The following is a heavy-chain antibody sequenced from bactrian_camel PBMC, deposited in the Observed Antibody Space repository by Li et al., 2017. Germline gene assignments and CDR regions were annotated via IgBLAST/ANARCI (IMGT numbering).Heavy chain of an antibody. D-gene: IGHD5*01. CDR1: GYTYSGYC. Sequence: HVQLVESGGGSVQAGGSLTLSCAVSGYTYSGYCMGWLRQAPGKDREGIATINHDGATSYADSVKGRFTISRDNTKNTLYLQLNSLKREDTAMCYCVQG. V-gene: IGHV3S1*01. CDR2: INHDGAT.